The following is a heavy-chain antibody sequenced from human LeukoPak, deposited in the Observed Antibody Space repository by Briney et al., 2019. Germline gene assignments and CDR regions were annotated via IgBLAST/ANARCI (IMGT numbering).Heavy chain of an antibody. J-gene: IGHJ4*02. Sequence: SETLSLPCTVSGGSISSNYWNWLRQPPGKGLEWIGYIYTSGSTNYNHSLKSRVTISVDTSKNQFSLRLSSVTAADTAVYYCARHGFRSGSYYFDYWGQGTLVTVSS. CDR3: ARHGFRSGSYYFDY. CDR2: IYTSGST. CDR1: GGSISSNY. D-gene: IGHD1-26*01. V-gene: IGHV4-4*09.